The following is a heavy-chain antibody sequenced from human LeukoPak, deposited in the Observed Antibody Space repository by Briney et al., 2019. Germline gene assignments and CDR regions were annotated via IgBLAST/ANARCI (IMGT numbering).Heavy chain of an antibody. CDR2: INPSGGST. Sequence: ASVKVSCKTSGYTFTSYYMHWVRQAPGQGLEWMGIINPSGGSTTYARNFQGRLTMTSATSTSTVYMELSSLRSEDTAVYYCARSSAYYNEADIWGQGTMVTVSS. CDR3: ARSSAYYNEADI. CDR1: GYTFTSYY. D-gene: IGHD3-9*01. V-gene: IGHV1-46*01. J-gene: IGHJ3*02.